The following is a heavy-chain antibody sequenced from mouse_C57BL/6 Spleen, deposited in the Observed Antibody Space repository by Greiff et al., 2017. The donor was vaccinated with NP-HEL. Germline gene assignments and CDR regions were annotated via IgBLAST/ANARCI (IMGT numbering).Heavy chain of an antibody. V-gene: IGHV14-1*01. Sequence: EVKLVESGAELVRPGASVKLSCTASGFNIKDYSMHWVEQRPEQGLEWIGRIDPEDGDTEYAPQFQGKATMTADTSSNTAYLHLSSLTSEDTAVYYCTTTAQATWFAYWGQGTLVTVSA. CDR1: GFNIKDYS. CDR3: TTTAQATWFAY. J-gene: IGHJ3*01. CDR2: IDPEDGDT. D-gene: IGHD3-2*02.